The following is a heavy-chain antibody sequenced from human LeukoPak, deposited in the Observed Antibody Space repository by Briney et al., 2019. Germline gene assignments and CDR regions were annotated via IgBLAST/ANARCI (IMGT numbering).Heavy chain of an antibody. CDR1: GYSFTSYW. CDR2: IYPGDSDT. D-gene: IGHD1-26*01. V-gene: IGHV5-51*01. J-gene: IGHJ3*02. Sequence: GESLKISCKGSGYSFTSYWIGWVRQMPGKGLEWMGIIYPGDSDTRYSPSFQGQVTISADKSISTAYLQWSSLKASDTAMYYCARRGGWEPRSDAFDIWGQGTMVTVSS. CDR3: ARRGGWEPRSDAFDI.